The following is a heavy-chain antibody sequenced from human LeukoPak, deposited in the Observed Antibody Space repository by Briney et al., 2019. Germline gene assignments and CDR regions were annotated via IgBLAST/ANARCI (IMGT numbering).Heavy chain of an antibody. Sequence: GESLKISCKGSGYSFTSYWIGWVRQMPGKGLEWMGIIYPGDSDTRYSPSFQGQVTISADKSISTAYLQWSSLKASDTAMYYCGRHETLEGLRREYYYYYMDVWGKGTTVTVSS. D-gene: IGHD3-16*01. CDR2: IYPGDSDT. CDR3: GRHETLEGLRREYYYYYMDV. J-gene: IGHJ6*03. CDR1: GYSFTSYW. V-gene: IGHV5-51*01.